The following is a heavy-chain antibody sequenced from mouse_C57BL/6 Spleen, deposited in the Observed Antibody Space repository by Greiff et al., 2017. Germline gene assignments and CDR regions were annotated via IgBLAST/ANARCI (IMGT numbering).Heavy chain of an antibody. CDR1: GFTFSDYG. Sequence: EVKLVESGGGLVKPGGSLKLSCAASGFTFSDYGMHWVRQAPEKGLAWVAYISSGSSTIYYADTVKGRFTISRDNAKNTLFLQMTSLRSEDTAMYYCAKGAITTVVGGAMDYWGQGTSVTVSS. CDR3: AKGAITTVVGGAMDY. CDR2: ISSGSSTI. D-gene: IGHD1-1*01. V-gene: IGHV5-17*01. J-gene: IGHJ4*01.